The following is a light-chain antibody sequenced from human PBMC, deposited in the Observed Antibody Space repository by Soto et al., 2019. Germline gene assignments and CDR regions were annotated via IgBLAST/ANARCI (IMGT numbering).Light chain of an antibody. CDR3: SSCTTNSPYV. CDR2: EVS. CDR1: SSDIGSYNR. V-gene: IGLV2-18*02. Sequence: QSVLTQPPSVSGSPGQSVTISCTGTSSDIGSYNRVSWYQQAPGTAPKVMIYEVSNRPSGVPDRFSGSKSGNTASLTISGLQAEDEADYYCSSCTTNSPYVFGTGTKVTVL. J-gene: IGLJ1*01.